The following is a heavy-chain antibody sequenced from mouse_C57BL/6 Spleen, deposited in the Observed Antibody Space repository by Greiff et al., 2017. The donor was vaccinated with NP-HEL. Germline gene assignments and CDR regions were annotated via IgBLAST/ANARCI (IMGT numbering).Heavy chain of an antibody. D-gene: IGHD2-2*01. Sequence: EVQLQQSGPELVKPGASVKISCKASGYTFTDYYMNWVKQSHGKSLEWIGDINPNNGGTSYNQKFKGKATLTVDKSSSTAYMELRSLTSEDSAVYYCARRLYGYDDGDYFDYWGQGTTLTVSS. J-gene: IGHJ2*01. CDR1: GYTFTDYY. CDR2: INPNNGGT. CDR3: ARRLYGYDDGDYFDY. V-gene: IGHV1-26*01.